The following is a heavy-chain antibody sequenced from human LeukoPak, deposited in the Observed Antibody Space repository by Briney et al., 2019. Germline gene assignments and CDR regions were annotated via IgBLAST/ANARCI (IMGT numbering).Heavy chain of an antibody. J-gene: IGHJ4*02. V-gene: IGHV3-9*01. CDR3: AKGEKNWLARQPDY. CDR2: IGWNSVSI. D-gene: IGHD6-19*01. Sequence: PGGSLRLACAASGFTFDDYAMHWVRQAPGRGLEWVSGIGWNSVSIGYADSVKGRFTISRDNAKNSLYLQMSSLKTEDTAFYYCAKGEKNWLARQPDYWGQGTLVTVSS. CDR1: GFTFDDYA.